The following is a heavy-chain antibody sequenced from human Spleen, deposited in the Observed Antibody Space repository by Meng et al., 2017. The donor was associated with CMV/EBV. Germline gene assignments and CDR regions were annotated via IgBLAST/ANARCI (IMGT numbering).Heavy chain of an antibody. Sequence: LSTSAVGVGCIRQPPGQALEWLALIYWDDDKRYSPSLKSRLTITKDTSKNQVVLTMTNMDPVDTATYYCAQFTTHYDILTGYPYYFDYWGQGTLVTVSS. D-gene: IGHD3-9*01. CDR1: LSTSAVG. V-gene: IGHV2-5*02. J-gene: IGHJ4*02. CDR3: AQFTTHYDILTGYPYYFDY. CDR2: IYWDDDK.